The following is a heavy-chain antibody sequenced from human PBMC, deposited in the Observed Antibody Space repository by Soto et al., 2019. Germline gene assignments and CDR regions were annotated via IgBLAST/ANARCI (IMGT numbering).Heavy chain of an antibody. CDR1: GFTFDDYA. J-gene: IGHJ6*03. CDR2: ISWNSGSI. Sequence: GGSLSLSCAASGFTFDDYAMHWVRQAPGKGLEWVSGISWNSGSIGYADSVKGRFTISRDNAKNSLYLQMNSLRAEDTALYYCAKAQDSSDWYGAPYYYYYYYMDVWGKGTTVTVSS. D-gene: IGHD6-19*01. CDR3: AKAQDSSDWYGAPYYYYYYYMDV. V-gene: IGHV3-9*01.